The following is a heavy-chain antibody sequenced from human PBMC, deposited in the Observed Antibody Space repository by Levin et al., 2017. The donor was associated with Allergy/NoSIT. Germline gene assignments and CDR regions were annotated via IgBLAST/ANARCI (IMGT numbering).Heavy chain of an antibody. Sequence: PGGSLRLSCAASGFTFSSYGMHWVRQPPGKGLEWVAVISYEGSNKYYVDSVKGRFTVSRDNSRDTLYLQMSSLRPEDTALYYCAKEVRQRITLRGMTMRPTANALDKWGQGTLVTVSS. J-gene: IGHJ4*02. V-gene: IGHV3-30*18. CDR3: AKEVRQRITLRGMTMRPTANALDK. CDR2: ISYEGSNK. D-gene: IGHD3-3*01. CDR1: GFTFSSYG.